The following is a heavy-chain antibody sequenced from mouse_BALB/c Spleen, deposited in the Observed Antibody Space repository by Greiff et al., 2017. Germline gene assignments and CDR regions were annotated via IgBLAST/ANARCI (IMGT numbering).Heavy chain of an antibody. CDR1: GYTFTDYA. J-gene: IGHJ4*01. CDR3: GRRYDGYAMDY. V-gene: IGHV1-37*01. Sequence: VQLQQSGPEVVRPGVSVKISCKGSGYTFTDYAMHWVKQSHGKSLEWIGRINPYNGDTFYNQKFKGKATLTVDKSSSTAHMELLSLTSEDSAVYYCGRRYDGYAMDYWGQGTSVTVSS. D-gene: IGHD2-12*01. CDR2: INPYNGDT.